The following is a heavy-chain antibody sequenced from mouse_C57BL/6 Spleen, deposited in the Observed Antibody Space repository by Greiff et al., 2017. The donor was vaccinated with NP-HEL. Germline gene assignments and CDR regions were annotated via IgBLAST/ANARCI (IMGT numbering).Heavy chain of an antibody. D-gene: IGHD2-3*01. Sequence: EVKLQESGPGLVKPSQSLSLTCSVTGYSITRGYYWNWIRQFPGNKLEWMGYISYDGSNNYNPSLKNRISITRDTSKNQFFLKLNSVTTEDTATYYCARWDDGYYLFDYWGQGTTLTVSS. J-gene: IGHJ2*01. CDR1: GYSITRGYY. CDR2: ISYDGSN. V-gene: IGHV3-6*01. CDR3: ARWDDGYYLFDY.